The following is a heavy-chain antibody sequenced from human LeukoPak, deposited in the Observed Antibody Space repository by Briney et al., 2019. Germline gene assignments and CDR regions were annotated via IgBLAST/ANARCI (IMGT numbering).Heavy chain of an antibody. D-gene: IGHD3-10*01. V-gene: IGHV4-39*01. J-gene: IGHJ4*02. CDR1: GDSISTSNSY. Sequence: PSETLSLTCTVSGDSISTSNSYWGWIRQPPGTELEWIGSIYYSGNTYYNASLKSRVTISVDTSKNQFSLKLTSVTAADTAVYYCARQTGSGLFTLPGGQGTLVTVAS. CDR3: ARQTGSGLFTLP. CDR2: IYYSGNT.